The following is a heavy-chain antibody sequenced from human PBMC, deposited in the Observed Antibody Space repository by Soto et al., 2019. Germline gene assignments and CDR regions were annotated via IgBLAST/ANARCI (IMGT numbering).Heavy chain of an antibody. Sequence: EVQLLESGGGLVQPGGSLRLSCAASGFTFSSYAMSWVRQAPGKGLEWVSAISGSGGSTYYADSVKGRFTISRDNSKNTLYLQMNGLRAEDTAVYYCAKGHSGYDKASPLDYWGQGTLVTVSS. J-gene: IGHJ4*02. D-gene: IGHD5-12*01. CDR2: ISGSGGST. V-gene: IGHV3-23*01. CDR3: AKGHSGYDKASPLDY. CDR1: GFTFSSYA.